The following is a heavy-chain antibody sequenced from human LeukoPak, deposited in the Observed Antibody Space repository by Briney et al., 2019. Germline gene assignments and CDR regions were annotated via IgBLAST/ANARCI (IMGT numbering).Heavy chain of an antibody. CDR1: GYSISSGYY. CDR3: ARAYSSSWYYFDY. Sequence: SETLSLTCTVSGYSISSGYYWGWIRQPPGKGLEWIGSIYHSGSTYYNPSLKSRVTISVDTSKNQFSLKLSSVTAADTAVYYCARAYSSSWYYFDYWGQGTLVTVSS. V-gene: IGHV4-38-2*02. J-gene: IGHJ4*02. CDR2: IYHSGST. D-gene: IGHD6-13*01.